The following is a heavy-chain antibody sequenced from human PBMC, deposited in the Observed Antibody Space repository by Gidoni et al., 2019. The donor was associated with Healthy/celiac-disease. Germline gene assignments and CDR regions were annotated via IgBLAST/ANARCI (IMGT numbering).Heavy chain of an antibody. D-gene: IGHD3-16*02. Sequence: QVQLQQWGAGLLKPSETLSLPCAVNGGSFSGYYWSWSRQPPGKGLEWIGEINHSGSNNYNPSLKSRVTISVDTSKNQFSLKLSSVTAADTAVYYCARSAYVWGSYRWDYWGQGTLVTVSS. CDR3: ARSAYVWGSYRWDY. CDR2: INHSGSN. CDR1: GGSFSGYY. J-gene: IGHJ4*02. V-gene: IGHV4-34*01.